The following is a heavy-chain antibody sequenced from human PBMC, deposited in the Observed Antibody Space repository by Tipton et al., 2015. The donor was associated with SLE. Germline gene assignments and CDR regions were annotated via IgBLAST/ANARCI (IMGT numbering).Heavy chain of an antibody. CDR1: GGSISSYY. Sequence: TLSLTCTVSGGSISSYYWSWIRQPPGKGLEWIGYIYYSGSTNYNPSPKSRVTISVDTSKNQFSLKLSSVTAADTAVYYCARVWGIAARPGYFDYWGQGTLVTVSS. V-gene: IGHV4-59*07. CDR3: ARVWGIAARPGYFDY. CDR2: IYYSGST. D-gene: IGHD6-6*01. J-gene: IGHJ4*02.